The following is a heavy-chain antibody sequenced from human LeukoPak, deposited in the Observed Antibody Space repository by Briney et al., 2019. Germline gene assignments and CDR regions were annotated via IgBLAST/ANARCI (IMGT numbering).Heavy chain of an antibody. V-gene: IGHV4-34*01. Sequence: SETLSLTCAVYGGSFSGYYWSWIRQPPGKGLEWIGEINHSGSTNYNPSLKSRVTISVDTSKNQFSLKLSSVAAADTAVYYCARGRFYDFWSGYYFDYWGQGTLVTVSS. CDR2: INHSGST. CDR3: ARGRFYDFWSGYYFDY. J-gene: IGHJ4*02. CDR1: GGSFSGYY. D-gene: IGHD3-3*01.